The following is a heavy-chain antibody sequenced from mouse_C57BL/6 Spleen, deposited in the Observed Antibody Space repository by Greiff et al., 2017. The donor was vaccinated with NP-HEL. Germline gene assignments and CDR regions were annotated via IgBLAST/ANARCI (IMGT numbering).Heavy chain of an antibody. D-gene: IGHD2-4*01. CDR2: IYPGDGDT. J-gene: IGHJ2*01. CDR1: GYAFSSSW. Sequence: QVQLKQSGPELVKPGASVKISCKASGYAFSSSWMNWVKQRPGKGLEWIGRIYPGDGDTNYNGKFKGKATLTADKSSSTAYMQLSSLTSEDSAVYFCARSKDYDEVFDYWGQGTTLTVSS. CDR3: ARSKDYDEVFDY. V-gene: IGHV1-82*01.